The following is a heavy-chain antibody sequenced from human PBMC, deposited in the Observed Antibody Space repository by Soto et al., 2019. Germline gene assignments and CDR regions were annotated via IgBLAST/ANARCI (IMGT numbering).Heavy chain of an antibody. CDR1: GYAFTWIN. V-gene: IGHV1-3*01. D-gene: IGHD3-22*01. J-gene: IGHJ4*02. CDR3: ARPKYYDDCLDS. CDR2: INAGNGNT. Sequence: QVQLVQSGAEVKKPGASVKVSCKASGYAFTWINIHWVRQAPGQRLEWMGWINAGNGNTKYSQNFQGRVTFTRDTSANTAYMELTSLISEDTAVYYCARPKYYDDCLDSWGQGTLVTVSS.